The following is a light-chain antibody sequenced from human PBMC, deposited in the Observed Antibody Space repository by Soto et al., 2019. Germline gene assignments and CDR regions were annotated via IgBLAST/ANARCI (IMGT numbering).Light chain of an antibody. CDR1: QSVSSN. J-gene: IGKJ1*01. V-gene: IGKV3-15*01. CDR3: QQYNNLLRT. Sequence: EIVMTQSPVTLSVSPGERATLSCRASQSVSSNIAWYQQKPGQAPRLLIYGASTRATGIAARFSGSGSGTEFTLTISSLQSEDFAIYYCQQYNNLLRTFGQGTKVEIK. CDR2: GAS.